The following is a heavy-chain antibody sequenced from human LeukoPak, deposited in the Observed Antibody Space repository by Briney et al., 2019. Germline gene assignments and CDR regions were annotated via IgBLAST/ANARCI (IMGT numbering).Heavy chain of an antibody. Sequence: GGSLRLSCAASGFTFSSYAMSWVRQAPGKGLEWVSAISGSGGSTYYADSVKGRFTISRDNSKNTLYLQMNSLRAEDTAVYYCARVRGGWGPTGRYFDYWGQGTLVTVSS. J-gene: IGHJ4*02. V-gene: IGHV3-23*01. D-gene: IGHD1-14*01. CDR2: ISGSGGST. CDR1: GFTFSSYA. CDR3: ARVRGGWGPTGRYFDY.